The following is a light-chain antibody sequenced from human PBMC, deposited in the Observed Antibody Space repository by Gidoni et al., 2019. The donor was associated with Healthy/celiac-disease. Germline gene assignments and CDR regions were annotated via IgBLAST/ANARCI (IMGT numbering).Light chain of an antibody. CDR1: SSDVGGYNY. V-gene: IGLV2-14*01. Sequence: ISCTGTSSDVGGYNYVSWYQQHPGKAPKLMIYEVSNRPSGVSNRFSGSKSGNTASLTISGLQAEDEADYYCSSYTSSIVVFGGGTKLTVL. CDR3: SSYTSSIVV. CDR2: EVS. J-gene: IGLJ2*01.